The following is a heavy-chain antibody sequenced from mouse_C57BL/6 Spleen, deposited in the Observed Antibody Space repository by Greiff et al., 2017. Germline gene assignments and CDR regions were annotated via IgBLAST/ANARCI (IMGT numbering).Heavy chain of an antibody. CDR2: IWSGGSP. J-gene: IGHJ1*03. CDR3: SRRGVYDWGYFDV. V-gene: IGHV2-2*01. D-gene: IGHD2-3*01. CDR1: GFSLTSYG. Sequence: QVQLKQSGPGLVQPSQSLYITCTVSGFSLTSYGVHWVRQSPGKGLEWLGVIWSGGSPDYNAAFISSLSISKDNSTSQVFLKMNSLQAYDTSIYYWSRRGVYDWGYFDVWGTGTTGTVAS.